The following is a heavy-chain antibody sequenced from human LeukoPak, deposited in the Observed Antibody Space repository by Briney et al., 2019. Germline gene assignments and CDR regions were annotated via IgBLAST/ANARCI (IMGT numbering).Heavy chain of an antibody. D-gene: IGHD6-19*01. V-gene: IGHV3-66*01. Sequence: GGSLRLSCAASGFTVSSNYMSWVRQAPGKGLEWVSVIYSGGSTYYADSVKGRFTISRDNSKNTLYLQMNSLRAGDTAVYYCARDDIAVAGPDYYYYYGMDVWGQGTTVTVSS. CDR1: GFTVSSNY. J-gene: IGHJ6*02. CDR3: ARDDIAVAGPDYYYYYGMDV. CDR2: IYSGGST.